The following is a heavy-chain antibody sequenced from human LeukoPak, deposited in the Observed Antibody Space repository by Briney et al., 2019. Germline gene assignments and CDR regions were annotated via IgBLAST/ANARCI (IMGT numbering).Heavy chain of an antibody. Sequence: SQTLSLTCAISGDSVSSNSSACNWIRQSPSRGLEWLGRTYYGSKWYNDYAVPVKSRITINPDTSKNQFSLQLNSVTPEDTAVYYCARGGQGDGYSADEAFDFWGQGTMVTVSS. CDR1: GDSVSSNSSA. CDR2: TYYGSKWYN. CDR3: ARGGQGDGYSADEAFDF. V-gene: IGHV6-1*01. D-gene: IGHD5-24*01. J-gene: IGHJ3*01.